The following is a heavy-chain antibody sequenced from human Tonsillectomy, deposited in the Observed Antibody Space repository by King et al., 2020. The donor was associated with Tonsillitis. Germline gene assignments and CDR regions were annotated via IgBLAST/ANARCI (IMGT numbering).Heavy chain of an antibody. CDR1: GFTFSSYA. J-gene: IGHJ4*02. D-gene: IGHD6-13*01. V-gene: IGHV3-23*04. CDR3: AKYKPVHGYSNSWYLPGYFDY. CDR2: ISGSGGTT. Sequence: QLVQSGGGLVQPGGSLRLSCAASGFTFSSYAMSWVRQAPGKGLEWVSAISGSGGTTYYADSVKGRFTISRDNSKNTLYLQMNSLRAADTAIYYCAKYKPVHGYSNSWYLPGYFDYWGQGTLVTVSS.